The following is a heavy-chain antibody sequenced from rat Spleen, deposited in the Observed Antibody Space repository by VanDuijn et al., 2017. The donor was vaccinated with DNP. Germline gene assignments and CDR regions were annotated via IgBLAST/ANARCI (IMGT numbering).Heavy chain of an antibody. D-gene: IGHD1-6*01. CDR1: GYSITSNY. V-gene: IGHV3-1*01. CDR2: INYSGST. J-gene: IGHJ1*01. Sequence: EVQLQESGPGLVKPSQSLSLTCSVTGYSITSNYWGWIRKFPGNKMEWMGYINYSGSTGFNPSLKSRISITSDTSKNQFFLQLNSVTTEDTATYYCARAVSTTDYSLNWYFDFWGPGTMVTVSS. CDR3: ARAVSTTDYSLNWYFDF.